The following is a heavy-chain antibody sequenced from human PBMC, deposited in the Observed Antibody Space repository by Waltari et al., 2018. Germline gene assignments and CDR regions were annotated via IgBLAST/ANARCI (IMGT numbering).Heavy chain of an antibody. CDR2: ISHWRFT. V-gene: IGHV4-4*02. Sequence: QVQLQESGPGLVKPSGTLSLTCAVSGASLTTRYWWNWVRQSPGKGLEWIGEISHWRFTNYKPSLEGRISISLDESKNQFSLKLSSVTAADTAVYYCARDTPAPRITGATSVDYWGQGTLVTVSS. CDR3: ARDTPAPRITGATSVDY. J-gene: IGHJ4*02. D-gene: IGHD1-20*01. CDR1: GASLTTRYW.